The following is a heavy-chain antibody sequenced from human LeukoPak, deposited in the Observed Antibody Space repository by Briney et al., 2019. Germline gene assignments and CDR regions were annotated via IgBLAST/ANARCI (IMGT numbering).Heavy chain of an antibody. CDR3: AKDELLFFDY. V-gene: IGHV3-23*01. Sequence: PGGSLKLSCAASGFTFSTYAMSWVRQAPGKGLEWVSAISGSGGSIYYADSVKGRFTISRDNSKNTLYLQMNSLRAEDTAVYYCAKDELLFFDYWGQGTLVTVSS. CDR2: ISGSGGSI. CDR1: GFTFSTYA. J-gene: IGHJ4*02. D-gene: IGHD2-2*01.